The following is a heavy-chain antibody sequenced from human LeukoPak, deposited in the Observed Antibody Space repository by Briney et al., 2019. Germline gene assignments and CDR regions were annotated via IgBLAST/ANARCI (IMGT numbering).Heavy chain of an antibody. J-gene: IGHJ6*03. CDR2: INPNSGGT. CDR3: ARPYGVNFPYYYYMDV. V-gene: IGHV1-2*02. Sequence: ASVKVSCKASGYTFTGYYMHWVRQAPGQGLEWMGWINPNSGGTNYAQKFQGRVTMTRDTSISTAYMELSRLKSDDTAVYYCARPYGVNFPYYYYMDVWGKGTTVTASS. D-gene: IGHD4-23*01. CDR1: GYTFTGYY.